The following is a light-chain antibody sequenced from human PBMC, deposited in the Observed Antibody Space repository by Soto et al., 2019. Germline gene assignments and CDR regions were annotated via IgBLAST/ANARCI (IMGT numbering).Light chain of an antibody. CDR1: QSVSSSY. CDR3: QQYGGSPPYT. J-gene: IGKJ2*01. Sequence: EIVLTQSPGTLSLSPGERATLSCRASQSVSSSYLAWYQQKPGQPPRLLIYGASSRATGIPDRFSGSGSGTDFTLTISSMEHADGAVYYCQQYGGSPPYTFGQGTKMEIK. CDR2: GAS. V-gene: IGKV3-20*01.